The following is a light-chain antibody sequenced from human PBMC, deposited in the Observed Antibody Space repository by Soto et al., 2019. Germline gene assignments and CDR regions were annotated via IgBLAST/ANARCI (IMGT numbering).Light chain of an antibody. Sequence: DIQMTQSPSAMSVSVGDRVTITCRASQGISNSLAWFQQKPGKVPKRLIYGASSLQSGVPSRFSGSGSGTDFTLTISGLQPEDFATYYCQQSYSTPPWTFGQGTKVDIK. J-gene: IGKJ1*01. CDR2: GAS. CDR3: QQSYSTPPWT. CDR1: QGISNS. V-gene: IGKV1-17*03.